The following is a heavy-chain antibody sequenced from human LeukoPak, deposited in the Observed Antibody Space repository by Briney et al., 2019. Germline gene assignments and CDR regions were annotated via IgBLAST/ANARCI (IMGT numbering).Heavy chain of an antibody. V-gene: IGHV1-2*02. CDR3: ARSGYPGDYYYYGMDV. CDR1: GYTFTGYY. CDR2: INPNSGGT. J-gene: IGHJ6*02. D-gene: IGHD5-12*01. Sequence: GASVKVSCKASGYTFTGYYMHWVRQAPGQGLEWMGWINPNSGGTNYAQKFQGRVTMTRDTSISTAYMELSRLRSDDTAVYYCARSGYPGDYYYYGMDVWGQGTTVTVSS.